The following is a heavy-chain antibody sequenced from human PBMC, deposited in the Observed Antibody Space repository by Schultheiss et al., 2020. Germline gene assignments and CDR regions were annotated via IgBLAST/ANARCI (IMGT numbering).Heavy chain of an antibody. J-gene: IGHJ3*01. CDR2: ISSNGGST. Sequence: GGSLRLSCSASGFTFSSYAMHWVRQAPGKGLEYVSAISSNGGSTYYADSVKGRFTISRDNSKNTLYLQMGSLRAEDMAVYYCARMVGGHDAFDVWGQGTMVIV. D-gene: IGHD1-26*01. CDR3: ARMVGGHDAFDV. CDR1: GFTFSSYA. V-gene: IGHV3-64*04.